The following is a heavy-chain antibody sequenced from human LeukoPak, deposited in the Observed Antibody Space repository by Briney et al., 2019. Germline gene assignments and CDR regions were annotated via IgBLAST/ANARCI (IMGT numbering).Heavy chain of an antibody. D-gene: IGHD6-19*01. J-gene: IGHJ4*02. Sequence: GGSLRLSCAASVFTFSKYCRLWVRQAPGKGLEGVSRINTEGTVTTYGDSVKGRFTVSRDNADNTMFLQMNSVRDEDTAVYYCATKQWLAPPPDSWGQGTPVTVSS. CDR2: INTEGTVT. V-gene: IGHV3-74*01. CDR1: VFTFSKYC. CDR3: ATKQWLAPPPDS.